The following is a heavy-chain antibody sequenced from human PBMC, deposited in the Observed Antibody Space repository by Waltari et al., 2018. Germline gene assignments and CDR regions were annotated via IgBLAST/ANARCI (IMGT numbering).Heavy chain of an antibody. V-gene: IGHV4-39*07. D-gene: IGHD2-15*01. CDR2: IYYSGST. Sequence: QLQLQESGPGLVKPSETLSLTCTVSGGSISSSSYYWGWIRQPPGKGLEWIGSIYYSGSTYYNPSLKSRVTISVDTSKNQFSLKLSSVTAADTAVYYCARENVVTLTRTHYFDYWGQGTLVTVSS. CDR1: GGSISSSSYY. CDR3: ARENVVTLTRTHYFDY. J-gene: IGHJ4*02.